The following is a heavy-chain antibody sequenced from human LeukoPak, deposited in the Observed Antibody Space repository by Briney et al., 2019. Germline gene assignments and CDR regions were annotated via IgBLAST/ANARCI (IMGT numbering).Heavy chain of an antibody. CDR2: IYASGST. CDR3: ARHGNNSFFYFDY. J-gene: IGHJ4*02. D-gene: IGHD5-24*01. V-gene: IGHV4-4*07. CDR1: GGSIISYY. Sequence: PSETLSLTCTVSGGSIISYYRSWIRQPAGKGLEWIGRIYASGSTNSNPSLKTRVTMSVDTSKNQFSLKLSSVTAADTAVYYCARHGNNSFFYFDYWGQGTLVTVSS.